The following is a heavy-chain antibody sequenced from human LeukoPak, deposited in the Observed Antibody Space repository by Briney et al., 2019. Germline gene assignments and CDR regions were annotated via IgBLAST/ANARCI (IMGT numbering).Heavy chain of an antibody. D-gene: IGHD6-13*01. J-gene: IGHJ1*01. V-gene: IGHV4-34*01. CDR3: ARDRRRRIAAAGAGSEH. CDR2: INHSGST. Sequence: KSSETLSHTCAVYGGSFSGYYWSWIRQPPGKGLEWTGGINHSGSTNYNPSLKSRVTISVDTSKNQFSLKLSSVTAADTAVYYCARDRRRRIAAAGAGSEHWGQGTLVTVSS. CDR1: GGSFSGYY.